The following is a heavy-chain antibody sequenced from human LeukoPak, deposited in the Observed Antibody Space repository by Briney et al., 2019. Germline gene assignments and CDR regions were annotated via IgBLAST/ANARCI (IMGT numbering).Heavy chain of an antibody. J-gene: IGHJ4*02. CDR1: GFSFRTYY. CDR2: ISSSSTYI. Sequence: GGSLRLSCAASGFSFRTYYVNWVRQAPGKVLEWVSCISSSSTYIYYADSVRGRFAISRDNAKNSLYLQMNSLRAEDTAVYYCARENHGSFDYWGQGSLVTVSS. CDR3: ARENHGSFDY. D-gene: IGHD1-14*01. V-gene: IGHV3-21*01.